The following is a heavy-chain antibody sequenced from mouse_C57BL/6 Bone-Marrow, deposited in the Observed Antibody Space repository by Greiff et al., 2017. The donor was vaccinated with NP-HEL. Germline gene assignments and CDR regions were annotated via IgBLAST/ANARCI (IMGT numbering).Heavy chain of an antibody. V-gene: IGHV1-50*01. CDR3: ARNAYYGRSYEFAY. CDR1: GYTFTTYW. CDR2: IDPSDSYT. J-gene: IGHJ3*01. Sequence: VQLQQPGAELVKPGASVKLSCKASGYTFTTYWMQWVKQRPGQGLEWIGEIDPSDSYTNYNQTFKGKATLTVATSSSTANMQLSSLTSEDSAVYYCARNAYYGRSYEFAYWGQGTLVTVSA. D-gene: IGHD1-1*01.